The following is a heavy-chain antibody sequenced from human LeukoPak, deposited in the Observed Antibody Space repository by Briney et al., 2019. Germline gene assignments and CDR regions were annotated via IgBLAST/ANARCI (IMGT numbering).Heavy chain of an antibody. D-gene: IGHD4-17*01. J-gene: IGHJ4*02. CDR2: TYYRSKWSR. CDR3: ARDLNGDFSLDS. V-gene: IGHV6-1*01. Sequence: SQTLSLTCALSGDNVSSKNSAWMWIRHSPLRGIEWLVRTYYRSKWSRDCAVSVRRRLDINRDISKHPFSLQLHSVTPGDTAVYYCARDLNGDFSLDSWGQGTLVTVSS. CDR1: GDNVSSKNSA.